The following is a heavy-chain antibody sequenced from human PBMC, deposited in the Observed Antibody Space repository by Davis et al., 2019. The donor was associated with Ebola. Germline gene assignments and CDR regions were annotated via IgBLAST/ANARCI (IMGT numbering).Heavy chain of an antibody. V-gene: IGHV3-30*18. J-gene: IGHJ6*04. CDR3: AKAKWEVEYHYSGMDV. CDR1: GFTFSSCG. D-gene: IGHD1-26*01. CDR2: ISYDGSHK. Sequence: GESLKISCAVSGFTFSSCGMHWVRQAPGKGLEWVAVISYDGSHKYSADSVRGRFTISRDNSKDTLYLQMNSLRPEDTAVYFCAKAKWEVEYHYSGMDVWGKGTTVTVSS.